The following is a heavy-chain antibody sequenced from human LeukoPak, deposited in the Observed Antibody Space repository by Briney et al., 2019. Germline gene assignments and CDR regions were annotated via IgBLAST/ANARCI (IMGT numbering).Heavy chain of an antibody. Sequence: PSETLSLTCTVSGGSFSTYYWSWIRQPAGKGLEWIGRIYTSGSTNYNPSLKSRVTMSVDTSENQFSLRLSSVTAADTAVYYCARDSYDSSGITIHYYMDVWGKGITVTVSS. D-gene: IGHD3-22*01. CDR3: ARDSYDSSGITIHYYMDV. J-gene: IGHJ6*03. V-gene: IGHV4-4*07. CDR2: IYTSGST. CDR1: GGSFSTYY.